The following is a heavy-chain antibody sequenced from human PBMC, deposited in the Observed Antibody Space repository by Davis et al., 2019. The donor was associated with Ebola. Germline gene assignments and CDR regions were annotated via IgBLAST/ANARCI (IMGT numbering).Heavy chain of an antibody. J-gene: IGHJ5*02. CDR3: AREAVWRFDP. Sequence: GESLKISCAASGFSFSSHWMSWVRQAPGKGLEWVANIRQDGSEKHYVDSVKGRFTISSDNAKNSLYLQMNSLRAEDPAVYYCAREAVWRFDPWGQGTLVTVSS. CDR2: IRQDGSEK. V-gene: IGHV3-7*03. D-gene: IGHD3-16*01. CDR1: GFSFSSHW.